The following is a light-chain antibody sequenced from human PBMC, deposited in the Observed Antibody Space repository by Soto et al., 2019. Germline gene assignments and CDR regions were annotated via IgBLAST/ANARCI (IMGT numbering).Light chain of an antibody. CDR1: SSNIGTNT. Sequence: QAVVTQPPSASGTPGQRVTISCSGSSSNIGTNTVDWYQQLPGTAPKFVNYLNNQWPSGVPDRFSGSKSGTSAALAISGLQSGYEADYYCAAWDDSLNVDVFGTGTKLTVL. V-gene: IGLV1-44*01. CDR3: AAWDDSLNVDV. J-gene: IGLJ1*01. CDR2: LNN.